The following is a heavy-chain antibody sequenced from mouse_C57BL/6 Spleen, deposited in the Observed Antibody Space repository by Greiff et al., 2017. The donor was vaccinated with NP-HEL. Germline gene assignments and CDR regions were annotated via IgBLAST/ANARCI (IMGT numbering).Heavy chain of an antibody. CDR1: GYTFTDYY. V-gene: IGHV1-76*01. D-gene: IGHD1-1*01. CDR3: ARGGITTVVATGDY. Sequence: QVQLQQSGAELVRPGASVKLSCKASGYTFTDYYINWVKQRPGQGLEWIARIYPGSGSTYYNEKFKGKATLTAEKSSSTAYMQLSSLTSEDSAVDFCARGGITTVVATGDYWGQGTTLTVSS. CDR2: IYPGSGST. J-gene: IGHJ2*01.